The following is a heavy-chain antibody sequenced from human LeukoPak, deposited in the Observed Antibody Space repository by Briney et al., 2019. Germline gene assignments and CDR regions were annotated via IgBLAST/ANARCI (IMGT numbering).Heavy chain of an antibody. CDR2: INTGISEF. Sequence: ASVKVSCKASGYSFTDFLLHWVRHVPGQGLGWMGDINTGISEFKFAQKFQGRATMTRDTSISTVYMDLTGLSPDDTAVYNCARDAQYSFGYPTYDFWGQGTLVAVSS. CDR3: ARDAQYSFGYPTYDF. CDR1: GYSFTDFL. V-gene: IGHV1-2*02. D-gene: IGHD5-18*01. J-gene: IGHJ4*02.